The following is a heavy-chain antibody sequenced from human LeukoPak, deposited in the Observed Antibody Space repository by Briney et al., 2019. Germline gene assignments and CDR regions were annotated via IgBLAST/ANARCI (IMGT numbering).Heavy chain of an antibody. CDR2: IYSGST. V-gene: IGHV3-53*01. Sequence: SGGSLRLSCTVSGFTVSSNSMSWVRQAPGKGLEWVSFIYSGSTHYSDSVKGRFTISRDNSKNTLYLQMNSLRAEDTAVYYCARGYFYESSGYLQDWGQGTLVTVSS. CDR3: ARGYFYESSGYLQD. CDR1: GFTVSSNS. J-gene: IGHJ1*01. D-gene: IGHD3-22*01.